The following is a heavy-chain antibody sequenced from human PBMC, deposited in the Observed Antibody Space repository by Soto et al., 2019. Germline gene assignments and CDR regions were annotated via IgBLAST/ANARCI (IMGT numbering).Heavy chain of an antibody. Sequence: GASVKVSCKASGGTFSSYTISWVRQAPGQGLEWMGRIIPILGIANYAQKFQGRVTITADKSTSTAYMELSSLRSEDTAVYYCARDLCSGGSCYSNWFDPWGQGTRVTVSS. CDR1: GGTFSSYT. J-gene: IGHJ5*02. CDR3: ARDLCSGGSCYSNWFDP. D-gene: IGHD2-15*01. V-gene: IGHV1-69*04. CDR2: IIPILGIA.